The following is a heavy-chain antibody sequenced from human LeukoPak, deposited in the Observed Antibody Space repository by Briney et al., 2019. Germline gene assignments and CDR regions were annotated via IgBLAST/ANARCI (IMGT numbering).Heavy chain of an antibody. CDR2: IYYSGST. V-gene: IGHV4-30-4*01. CDR1: GGSISSGDYY. Sequence: SETLSLTCTVSGGSISSGDYYWSWIRQPPGKGLEWIGYIYYSGSTYYNPSLKSRVTISVDTSKNQFSLKLSSVTAADTAVYYCARSPDFYWYFDLWGRGTLVTVSS. CDR3: ARSPDFYWYFDL. J-gene: IGHJ2*01. D-gene: IGHD3-3*01.